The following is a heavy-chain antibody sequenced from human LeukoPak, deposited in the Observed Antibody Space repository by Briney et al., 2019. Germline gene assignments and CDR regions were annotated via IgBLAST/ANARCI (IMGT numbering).Heavy chain of an antibody. Sequence: GESLKISCKGSGYSFTSYWIGWVRQMPGKGLEWMGIIYPGDSDTRYSPSFRGQVTISADKSISTAYLQWSSLKASDTAMYYCARPILTGSDAFDIWGQGTMVTVSS. J-gene: IGHJ3*02. V-gene: IGHV5-51*01. CDR1: GYSFTSYW. D-gene: IGHD3-9*01. CDR2: IYPGDSDT. CDR3: ARPILTGSDAFDI.